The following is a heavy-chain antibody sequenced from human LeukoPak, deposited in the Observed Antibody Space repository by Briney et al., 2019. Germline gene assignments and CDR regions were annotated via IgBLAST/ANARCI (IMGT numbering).Heavy chain of an antibody. D-gene: IGHD2-2*01. CDR2: IIPIVGTA. J-gene: IGHJ6*03. CDR3: ASLGSGNCSSTSCPTIIKPYYYYYMDV. CDR1: GGTFSSYA. Sequence: GASVKVSCKASGGTFSSYAISWVRQAPGQGLEWMGGIIPIVGTANYAQKFQGRVTITADESTSTAYMELSSLRSEDTAVYYCASLGSGNCSSTSCPTIIKPYYYYYMDVWGKGTTVTVSS. V-gene: IGHV1-69*13.